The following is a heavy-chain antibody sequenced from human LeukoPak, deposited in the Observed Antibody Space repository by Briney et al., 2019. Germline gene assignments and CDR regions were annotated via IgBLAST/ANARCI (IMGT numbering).Heavy chain of an antibody. V-gene: IGHV4-4*07. J-gene: IGHJ4*02. D-gene: IGHD6-19*01. CDR3: AISVAGTSHFDY. CDR2: IYTTGST. CDR1: GGSISSYY. Sequence: SETLSLTCTVSGGSISSYYWSWIRQPAGKGLEWIGRIYTTGSTNYNPSLKSRVTMSVDTSKNQFFLILSSVTAADTALYYCAISVAGTSHFDYWGQGTLVTVSS.